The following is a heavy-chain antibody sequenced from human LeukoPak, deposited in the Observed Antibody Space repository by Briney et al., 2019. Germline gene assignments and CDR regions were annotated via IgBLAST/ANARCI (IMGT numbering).Heavy chain of an antibody. CDR2: IYHTGRT. Sequence: SETLSLTCAVSHYSISSPYFWGWIRQPPGKGLEGFGSIYHTGRTNYNPSINSRVTMSLDTSKNQSSLNLNSVTAADTAVYHCARVYSGSTWYYFDYWGQGILVTVSS. CDR3: ARVYSGSTWYYFDY. D-gene: IGHD5-12*01. V-gene: IGHV4-38-2*01. CDR1: HYSISSPYF. J-gene: IGHJ4*02.